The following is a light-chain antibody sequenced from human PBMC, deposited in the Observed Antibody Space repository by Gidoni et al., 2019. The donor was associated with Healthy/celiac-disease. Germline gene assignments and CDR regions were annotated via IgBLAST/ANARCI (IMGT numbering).Light chain of an antibody. J-gene: IGLJ1*01. CDR3: SSYTSSSTLYV. CDR1: SSDVGGYNY. V-gene: IGLV2-14*01. Sequence: QSALTQPASVSWSPGQSITISCTGTSSDVGGYNYVSWYHQHPGKAPKLMIYEVSNRPSGVSTRFSGSKSGNTASLTISGLQAEDEADYYCSSYTSSSTLYVFGTGTKVTVL. CDR2: EVS.